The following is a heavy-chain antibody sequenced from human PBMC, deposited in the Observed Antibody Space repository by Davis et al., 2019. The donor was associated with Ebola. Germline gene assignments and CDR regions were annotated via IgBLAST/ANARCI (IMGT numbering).Heavy chain of an antibody. CDR1: GYTFTSYY. CDR3: ARDVIPMITFGGVRAFDY. D-gene: IGHD3-16*01. V-gene: IGHV1-46*01. Sequence: ASVKVSCKASGYTFTSYYMHWVRQAPGQGLEWMGIINPSGGSTSYAQRFQGRVTMTRDTSTSTVYMELSSLRSEDTAVYYCARDVIPMITFGGVRAFDYWGQGTLVTVSS. J-gene: IGHJ4*02. CDR2: INPSGGST.